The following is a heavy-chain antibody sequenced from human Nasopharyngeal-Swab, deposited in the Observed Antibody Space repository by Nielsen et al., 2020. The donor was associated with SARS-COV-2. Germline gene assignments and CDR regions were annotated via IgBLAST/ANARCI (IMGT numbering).Heavy chain of an antibody. D-gene: IGHD2/OR15-2a*01. CDR3: ARGRGLSTSMIGY. V-gene: IGHV3-74*01. Sequence: GESLKISCAASGFTFDDYAMHWVRQAPGKGLEWVSRINGDGSSLNYADFVKGRFTISTDNAKSTLYLEMNSLRAEDTAVYYCARGRGLSTSMIGYWGQGTLVTVSS. CDR1: GFTFDDYA. J-gene: IGHJ4*02. CDR2: INGDGSSL.